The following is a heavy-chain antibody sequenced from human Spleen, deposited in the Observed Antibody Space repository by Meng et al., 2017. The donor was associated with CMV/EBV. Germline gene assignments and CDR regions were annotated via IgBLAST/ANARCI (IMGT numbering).Heavy chain of an antibody. CDR3: ARDRLWFGELSLDY. Sequence: SVKVSCKASGGTFSSYAISWVRQAPGQGLEWMGGIIPIFGTANYAQKFQGRVTITTDESTSTAYVELRSLRSDDPAVYYCARDRLWFGELSLDYWGQGTLVTVSS. CDR2: IIPIFGTA. CDR1: GGTFSSYA. V-gene: IGHV1-69*05. D-gene: IGHD3-10*01. J-gene: IGHJ4*02.